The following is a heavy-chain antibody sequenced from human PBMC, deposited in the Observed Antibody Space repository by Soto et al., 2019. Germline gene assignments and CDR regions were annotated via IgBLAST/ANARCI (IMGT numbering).Heavy chain of an antibody. D-gene: IGHD3-3*01. Sequence: QVQLVESGGGVVQPGRSLRLSCAASGFTFSSYAMHWVRQAPGKGLEWVAVISYDGSNKYYADSVKGRFTISRDNSKNTLYLQMNSLRAEDTAVYYCARDAQGVVNNYFDCWGQGTLVTVSS. CDR1: GFTFSSYA. J-gene: IGHJ4*02. CDR3: ARDAQGVVNNYFDC. V-gene: IGHV3-30-3*01. CDR2: ISYDGSNK.